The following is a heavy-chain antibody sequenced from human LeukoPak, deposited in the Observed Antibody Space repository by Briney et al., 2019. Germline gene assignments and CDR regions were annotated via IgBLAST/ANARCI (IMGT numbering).Heavy chain of an antibody. J-gene: IGHJ4*02. CDR1: GFSFRDYY. CDR3: ARYAWSSSWIIDY. D-gene: IGHD6-13*01. CDR2: ISSSGSTV. V-gene: IGHV3-11*04. Sequence: KPGGSLSLSCAASGFSFRDYYMSWIRQAPGKGRDGVSYISSSGSTVYYADSVKGRFTISRDNAKNSLYLQMNSLRVEDTAVYYCARYAWSSSWIIDYWGQGTLVTVSS.